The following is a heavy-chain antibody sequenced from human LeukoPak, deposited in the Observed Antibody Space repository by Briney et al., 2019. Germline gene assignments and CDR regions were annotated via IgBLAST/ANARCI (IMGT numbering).Heavy chain of an antibody. CDR3: ARDLDYGGNS. J-gene: IGHJ4*02. CDR2: IYSGGST. V-gene: IGHV3-66*01. CDR1: GFTFSSYW. D-gene: IGHD4-23*01. Sequence: GGSLRLSCATSGFTFSSYWMSWVRQAPGKGLEWVSVIYSGGSTYYADSVKGRFTISRDNSKNTLYLQMNSLRAEDTAVYYCARDLDYGGNSWGQGTLVTVSS.